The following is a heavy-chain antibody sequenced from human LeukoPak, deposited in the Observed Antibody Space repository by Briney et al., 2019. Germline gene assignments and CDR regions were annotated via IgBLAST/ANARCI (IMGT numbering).Heavy chain of an antibody. J-gene: IGHJ5*02. V-gene: IGHV4-4*07. CDR1: GGYFSGYY. Sequence: PSETLSLTCTVSGGYFSGYYWSWIRQSAGKGLEWIGRMHTGGTTNYNPSLQSRVILSVDVSKSQFSLNLTSVTAADTAVYYCARDTHYDFWGGYLNSFDPWGQGALVTVSS. CDR3: ARDTHYDFWGGYLNSFDP. CDR2: MHTGGTT. D-gene: IGHD3-3*01.